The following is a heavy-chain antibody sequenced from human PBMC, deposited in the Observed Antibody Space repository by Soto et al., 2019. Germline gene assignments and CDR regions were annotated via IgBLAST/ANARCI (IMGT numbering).Heavy chain of an antibody. CDR3: ARGRWLRSSVDY. D-gene: IGHD5-12*01. Sequence: QVQLQQWGAGLLKPSETLSLTCAVYGGSFSGYYWSWIRQPPGKGLEWIGKINHSGSTNYNPSLKSRVTISVDTSKNQFSLKLSSVTAADTAVYYCARGRWLRSSVDYWGQGTLVTVSS. V-gene: IGHV4-34*01. J-gene: IGHJ4*02. CDR1: GGSFSGYY. CDR2: INHSGST.